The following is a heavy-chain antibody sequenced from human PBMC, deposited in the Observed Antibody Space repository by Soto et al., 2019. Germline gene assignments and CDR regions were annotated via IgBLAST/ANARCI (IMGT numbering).Heavy chain of an antibody. Sequence: PGGSLRLSCAASGFTFSSYSMNWVRQAPGKGLEWVSSISSSSSYIYYADSVKGRFTISRDNAKNSLYLQMNSLRAEDTAVYYCARSGSYSSGAYYFDYWGQGTLVTVSS. J-gene: IGHJ4*02. CDR1: GFTFSSYS. D-gene: IGHD6-19*01. CDR3: ARSGSYSSGAYYFDY. CDR2: ISSSSSYI. V-gene: IGHV3-21*01.